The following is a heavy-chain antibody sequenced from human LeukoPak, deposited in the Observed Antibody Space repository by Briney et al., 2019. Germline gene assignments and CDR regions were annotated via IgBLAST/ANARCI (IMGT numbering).Heavy chain of an antibody. CDR3: ARVYHYDFPDY. Sequence: SETLSLTCTVSGGSISSYYWSWIRQPPGEGLEWIGCIYYSGSTNYNTSLKSRVTISVDTSKNQFSLKLSSVTAADTAVYYCARVYHYDFPDYWGQGTLVTVSS. CDR2: IYYSGST. CDR1: GGSISSYY. D-gene: IGHD3-3*01. V-gene: IGHV4-59*01. J-gene: IGHJ4*02.